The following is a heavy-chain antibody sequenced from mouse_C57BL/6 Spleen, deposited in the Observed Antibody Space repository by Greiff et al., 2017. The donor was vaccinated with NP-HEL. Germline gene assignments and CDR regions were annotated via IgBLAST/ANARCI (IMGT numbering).Heavy chain of an antibody. J-gene: IGHJ2*01. V-gene: IGHV7-3*01. Sequence: EVNLVESGGGLVQPGGSLSLSCAASGFTFTDYYMSWVRQPPGKALEWLGFIRNKANGYTTEYSASVKGRFTISRDNSQSILYLQMNALRAEDSATYYCARSPFIADYFDYWGQGTTLTVSS. CDR1: GFTFTDYY. D-gene: IGHD1-2*01. CDR2: IRNKANGYTT. CDR3: ARSPFIADYFDY.